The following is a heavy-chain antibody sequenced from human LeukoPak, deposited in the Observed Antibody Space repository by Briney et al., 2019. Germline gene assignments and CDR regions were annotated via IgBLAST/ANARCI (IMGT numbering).Heavy chain of an antibody. CDR1: GFTFSSYG. V-gene: IGHV3-23*01. Sequence: GGSLRLSCAASGFTFSSYGMSWGRQAPGKGLEWVSAISGSGGSTYYADSVKGRFTISRDNSKNTLYLQMNSLRAEDTAVYYCAKDVGMAMVKGVFDYWGQGTLVTVSS. CDR2: ISGSGGST. CDR3: AKDVGMAMVKGVFDY. J-gene: IGHJ4*02. D-gene: IGHD4/OR15-4a*01.